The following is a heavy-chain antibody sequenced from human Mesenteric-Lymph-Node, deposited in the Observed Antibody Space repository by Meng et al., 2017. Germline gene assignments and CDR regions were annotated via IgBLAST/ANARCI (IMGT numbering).Heavy chain of an antibody. Sequence: GESLKISCAASGFTFSTYAMSWVRQAPGKGLECVSTITNSGNTFYANSVKGRFTISRDNSKNTLSLQMNSLRAEDTALYYCAKRQGQQFLKWSFDFWGRGTLVTVSS. J-gene: IGHJ2*01. D-gene: IGHD6-13*01. CDR1: GFTFSTYA. CDR2: ITNSGNT. V-gene: IGHV3-23*01. CDR3: AKRQGQQFLKWSFDF.